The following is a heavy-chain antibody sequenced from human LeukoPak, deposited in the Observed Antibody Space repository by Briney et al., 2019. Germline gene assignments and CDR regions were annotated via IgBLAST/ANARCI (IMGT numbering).Heavy chain of an antibody. CDR3: AREGQQLAPGYYYYYGMDV. CDR2: ISYDGSNK. Sequence: GGSLRLSCAASGFTFSSYAMHWVRQAPGKGLEWVAVISYDGSNKYYADSVKGRFTISRDNSKNTLYLQMNSLRAEDTAVYYCAREGQQLAPGYYYYYGMDVWGQGTTVTVSS. CDR1: GFTFSSYA. J-gene: IGHJ6*02. D-gene: IGHD6-13*01. V-gene: IGHV3-30-3*01.